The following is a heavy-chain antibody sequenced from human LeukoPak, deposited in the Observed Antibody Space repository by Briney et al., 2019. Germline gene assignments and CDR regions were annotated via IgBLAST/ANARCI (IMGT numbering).Heavy chain of an antibody. CDR1: GGTFSSYA. CDR2: IIPIFGTA. Sequence: GASVKVSCKASGGTFSSYAISWVRQAPGQGLEWMGGIIPIFGTANYAQKFQGRVTITADESTSTAYMELSSLRSEDTAVYYCGYCSSTTSNDYYYYMDVWGKGTTVTISS. J-gene: IGHJ6*03. D-gene: IGHD2-2*01. CDR3: GYCSSTTSNDYYYYMDV. V-gene: IGHV1-69*13.